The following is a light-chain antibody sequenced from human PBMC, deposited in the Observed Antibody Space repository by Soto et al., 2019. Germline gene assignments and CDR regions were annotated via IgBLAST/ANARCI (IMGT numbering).Light chain of an antibody. V-gene: IGKV1-5*03. Sequence: DIQMTQSPSTLSASVGDRVTITCRASQSISTWLAWYQQKPGKAPKLLICKASILESGVPSRFSGSGSGTEFTLTISSLQPDDFATYYCQQYNSYPTFGGGTKVEIK. J-gene: IGKJ4*01. CDR1: QSISTW. CDR3: QQYNSYPT. CDR2: KAS.